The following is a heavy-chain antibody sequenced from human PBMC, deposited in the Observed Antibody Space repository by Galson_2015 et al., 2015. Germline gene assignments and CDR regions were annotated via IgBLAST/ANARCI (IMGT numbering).Heavy chain of an antibody. D-gene: IGHD6-19*01. J-gene: IGHJ6*02. CDR1: GFTFSIYA. Sequence: SLRLSCAASGFTFSIYAMSWVRQAPGLGLDWVAFISNDGNNKFYADSVKGRFTISRDNSKDTLYLQMNSLRPEDTALYFCAKAQWLILVGYYYGMDVWGQGTTVTVSS. CDR3: AKAQWLILVGYYYGMDV. CDR2: ISNDGNNK. V-gene: IGHV3-30*18.